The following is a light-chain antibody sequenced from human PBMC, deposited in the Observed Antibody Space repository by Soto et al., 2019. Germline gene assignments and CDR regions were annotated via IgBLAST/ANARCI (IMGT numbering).Light chain of an antibody. CDR1: QDINNW. Sequence: DIQVTQSPSSVSASVGDRVTITCRASQDINNWLAWYQQKPGKAPKLLIYTTSNLQSGVPSRFSGSGSVTDFTLTINSLQPEDFATYYCQQANSFPLTFGGGTKVEIK. V-gene: IGKV1D-12*01. CDR3: QQANSFPLT. CDR2: TTS. J-gene: IGKJ4*01.